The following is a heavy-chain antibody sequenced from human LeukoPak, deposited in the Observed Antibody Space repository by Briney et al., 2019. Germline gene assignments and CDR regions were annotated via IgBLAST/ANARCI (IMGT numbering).Heavy chain of an antibody. CDR1: GFTFSSYS. Sequence: GGSLRLSCVASGFTFSSYSMTWVRQAPGKGLGWVSSMSRGSHYIYYADSMRGRFTISRDNAKNSLYLQMNSLRAEDTAVYYCARDVITYYYMDVWGKGTTVTISS. D-gene: IGHD3-16*01. J-gene: IGHJ6*03. CDR3: ARDVITYYYMDV. V-gene: IGHV3-21*06. CDR2: MSRGSHYI.